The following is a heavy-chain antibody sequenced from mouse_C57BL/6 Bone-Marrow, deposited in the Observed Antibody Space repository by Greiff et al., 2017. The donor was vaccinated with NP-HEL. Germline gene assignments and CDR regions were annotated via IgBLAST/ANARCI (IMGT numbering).Heavy chain of an antibody. CDR2: ISDGGSYT. V-gene: IGHV5-4*01. CDR3: AREATVVAMRYYFDY. J-gene: IGHJ2*01. CDR1: GFTFSSYA. Sequence: EVKVVESGGGLVKPGGSLKLSCAASGFTFSSYAMSWVRQTPEKRLEWVATISDGGSYTYYPDNVKGRFTISRDNAKNNLYLQMSHLKSEDTAMYYCAREATVVAMRYYFDYWGQGTTLTVSS. D-gene: IGHD1-1*01.